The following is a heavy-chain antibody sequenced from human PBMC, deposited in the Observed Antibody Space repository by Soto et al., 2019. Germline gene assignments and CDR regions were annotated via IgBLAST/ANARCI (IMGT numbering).Heavy chain of an antibody. Sequence: QVPLVHSGAEVKKPGSSVTVSCKASGGTFSSYAISWVRQAPGQGLEWMGGIIPIFGTANYAQKFQGRVTITADESTSTAYMELSSLRSEDTAVYYCARAYYDSSGYYYPAFEIWGQGTMVTVSS. V-gene: IGHV1-69*01. CDR3: ARAYYDSSGYYYPAFEI. J-gene: IGHJ3*02. CDR2: IIPIFGTA. D-gene: IGHD3-22*01. CDR1: GGTFSSYA.